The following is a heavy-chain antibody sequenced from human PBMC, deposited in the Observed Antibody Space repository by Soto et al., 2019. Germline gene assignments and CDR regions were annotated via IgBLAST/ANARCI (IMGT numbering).Heavy chain of an antibody. CDR2: ISGSGGST. Sequence: PGGSLRLSCAASGFTFSSYAMSWVRQAPGKGLEWVSAISGSGGSTYYADSVKGRFTISRDNSKNTLYLQMNSLRAEDTAVYYCAKDRTRAVVVPAASPFDYWGQGTLVTVSS. CDR1: GFTFSSYA. CDR3: AKDRTRAVVVPAASPFDY. D-gene: IGHD2-2*01. J-gene: IGHJ4*02. V-gene: IGHV3-23*01.